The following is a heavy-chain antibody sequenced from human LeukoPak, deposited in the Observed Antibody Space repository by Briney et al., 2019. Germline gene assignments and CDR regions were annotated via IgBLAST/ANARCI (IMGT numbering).Heavy chain of an antibody. CDR3: TTRDRAAAGTGRSNYYYYYMDV. V-gene: IGHV3-15*01. J-gene: IGHJ6*03. D-gene: IGHD6-13*01. Sequence: GGSLRLSCAASGFTFSNAWMSWVRQAPGKGLEWVGRIKSKTDGGTTDYAAPVKGRFTISRDDSKNTLYLQMNSLKTEDTAVYYCTTRDRAAAGTGRSNYYYYYMDVWGKGTTVTVSS. CDR1: GFTFSNAW. CDR2: IKSKTDGGTT.